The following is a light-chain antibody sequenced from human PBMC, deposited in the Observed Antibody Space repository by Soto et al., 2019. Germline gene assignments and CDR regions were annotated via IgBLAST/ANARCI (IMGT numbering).Light chain of an antibody. V-gene: IGKV1-39*01. CDR1: QSISSY. CDR3: QQYDTHYT. J-gene: IGKJ2*01. Sequence: DIQMTQSPSSLSASVGARVTITCPASQSISSYLNWYQHKPGKAPKLLIYAASSLQSGVPSRFSGSGSGTLFPLTINSMTPDVVATYYCQQYDTHYTFGQVSKVDNK. CDR2: AAS.